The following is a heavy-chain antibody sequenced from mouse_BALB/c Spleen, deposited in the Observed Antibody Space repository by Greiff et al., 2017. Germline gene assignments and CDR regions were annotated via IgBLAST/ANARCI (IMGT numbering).Heavy chain of an antibody. J-gene: IGHJ3*01. Sequence: VQLQQSGAELAKPGASVKMSCKASGYTFTSYWMHWVKQRPGQGLEWIGYINPSTGYTEYNQKFKDKATLTADKSSSTAYMQLSSLTSEDSAVYYCARFDEEAWFAYWGQGTLVTVSA. CDR1: GYTFTSYW. CDR2: INPSTGYT. CDR3: ARFDEEAWFAY. V-gene: IGHV1-7*01.